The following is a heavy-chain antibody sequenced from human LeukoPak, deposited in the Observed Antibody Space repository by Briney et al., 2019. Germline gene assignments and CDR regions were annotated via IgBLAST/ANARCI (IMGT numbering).Heavy chain of an antibody. CDR1: GASINNYY. CDR2: IYSTGDT. D-gene: IGHD6-13*01. CDR3: ARVVLPPGGAFDI. Sequence: SETLSLTCTVSGASINNYYWSWVRQPPLKGLEWIGYIYSTGDTSYNPSLKSRVAISVDTSKNQFSLKLSSVTAADTAVYYCARVVLPPGGAFDIWGQGTMVTVSS. J-gene: IGHJ3*02. V-gene: IGHV4-59*01.